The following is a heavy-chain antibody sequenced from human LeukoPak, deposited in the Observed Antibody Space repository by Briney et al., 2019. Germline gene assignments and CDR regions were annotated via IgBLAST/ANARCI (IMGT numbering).Heavy chain of an antibody. D-gene: IGHD3-10*01. Sequence: ASVKVSCKASGYTFTGYYMHWVRQAPGQGLEWMGWINPNSGGTNYAQQFQGRVTMTRDTSISTAYMELSRLRSDDTAVYYCARAGVIWFGEITTNWFDPWGQGTLVTVSS. CDR3: ARAGVIWFGEITTNWFDP. V-gene: IGHV1-2*02. J-gene: IGHJ5*02. CDR1: GYTFTGYY. CDR2: INPNSGGT.